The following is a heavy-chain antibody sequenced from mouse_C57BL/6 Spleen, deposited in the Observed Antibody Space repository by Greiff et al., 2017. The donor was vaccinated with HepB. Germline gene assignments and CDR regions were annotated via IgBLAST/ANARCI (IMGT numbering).Heavy chain of an antibody. V-gene: IGHV3-6*01. CDR3: ARESSPYAMDY. Sequence: EVQLQQSGPGLVKPSQSLSLTCSVTGYSITSGYYWNWIRQVPGNKLEWMGDISYDGSNNYNPSLKNRISITRDTSKNQFFLKLNSVTTEDTATYYCARESSPYAMDYWGQGTSVTVSS. J-gene: IGHJ4*01. D-gene: IGHD1-1*01. CDR1: GYSITSGYY. CDR2: ISYDGSN.